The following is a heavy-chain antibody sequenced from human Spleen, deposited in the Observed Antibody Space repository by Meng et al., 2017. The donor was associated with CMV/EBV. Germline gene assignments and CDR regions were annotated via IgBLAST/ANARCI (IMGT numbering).Heavy chain of an antibody. D-gene: IGHD6-19*01. V-gene: IGHV3-23*01. CDR1: GFTFSSYA. J-gene: IGHJ4*02. Sequence: GESLKISCTASGFTFSSYAMSWVRQAPGKGLEWVSAISGSGGSTLYADSVKGRFTISRDNSKNTLYLQMNSLRAEDTAVYYCAKVSFVLSAVAGDFDYWGQGTLVTVSS. CDR3: AKVSFVLSAVAGDFDY. CDR2: ISGSGGST.